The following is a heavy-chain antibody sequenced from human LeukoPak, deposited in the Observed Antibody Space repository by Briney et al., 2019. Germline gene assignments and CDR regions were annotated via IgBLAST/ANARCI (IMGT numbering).Heavy chain of an antibody. J-gene: IGHJ4*02. Sequence: SETLSLTCTVSGGSISSYYWSWFRQPPGKGLEWIGYIYYSGSTNYNPSLKSRVTISVDTSKNQFSLKLSSVTAADTAMYYCAREHCSSTSCYRGQFDYWGQGTLVTVSS. CDR3: AREHCSSTSCYRGQFDY. V-gene: IGHV4-59*01. CDR2: IYYSGST. CDR1: GGSISSYY. D-gene: IGHD2-2*01.